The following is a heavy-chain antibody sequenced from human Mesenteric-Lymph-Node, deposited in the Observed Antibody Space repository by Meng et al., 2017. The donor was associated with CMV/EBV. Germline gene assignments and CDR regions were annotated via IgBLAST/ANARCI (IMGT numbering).Heavy chain of an antibody. D-gene: IGHD1-1*01. CDR1: GGSISSYY. J-gene: IGHJ6*02. Sequence: SLTCTVSGGSISSYYWSWIRQPPGKGLEWIGYIYYSGSTNYNPSLKSRVTISVDTSKNQFSLKLSSVTAADTAVYYCARTASWRYYYYGMDVWGQGTTVTVS. CDR3: ARTASWRYYYYGMDV. CDR2: IYYSGST. V-gene: IGHV4-59*01.